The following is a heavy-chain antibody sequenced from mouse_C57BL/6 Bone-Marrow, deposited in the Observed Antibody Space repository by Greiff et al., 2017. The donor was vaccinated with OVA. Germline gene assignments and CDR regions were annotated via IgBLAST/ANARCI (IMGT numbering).Heavy chain of an antibody. Sequence: EVKLQQSGPELVKPGDSVKISCKASGYSFTGYFMNWVMQSHGKSLEWIGRINPYNGDTFYNQKFKGKATLTVDKSSSTAHMELRSLTSEDSAVYYCARQITTVVATYYYAMDYWGQGTSVTVSS. D-gene: IGHD1-1*01. CDR3: ARQITTVVATYYYAMDY. J-gene: IGHJ4*01. CDR2: INPYNGDT. V-gene: IGHV1-20*01. CDR1: GYSFTGYF.